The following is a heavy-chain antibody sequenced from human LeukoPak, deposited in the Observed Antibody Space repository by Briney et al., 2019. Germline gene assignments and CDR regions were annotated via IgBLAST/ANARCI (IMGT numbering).Heavy chain of an antibody. Sequence: PSETLSLTCTVSGGSISSYYWSWIRQPPGKGLEWIGNIYNSKTTNYNPSLKSLVTISVDSSKKQFSLKLISVTAADTAVYYCARQGGYASPFDYWGQGTLVTVSS. CDR1: GGSISSYY. J-gene: IGHJ4*02. V-gene: IGHV4-59*08. D-gene: IGHD5-12*01. CDR2: IYNSKTT. CDR3: ARQGGYASPFDY.